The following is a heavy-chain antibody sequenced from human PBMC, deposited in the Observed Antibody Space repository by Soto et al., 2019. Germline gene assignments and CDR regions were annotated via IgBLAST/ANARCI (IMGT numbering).Heavy chain of an antibody. CDR1: GYTFTSYG. J-gene: IGHJ4*02. Sequence: QVHLVQSGAEVEKPGASVKVSCKGSGYTFTSYGITWVRQAPGQGLEWMGWISAHNGNTDYAQKLQGRVTVTRDTSTSTAYMELRSLRSDDTAVYYCARGRYGDYWGQGALVTVSS. V-gene: IGHV1-18*01. CDR3: ARGRYGDY. CDR2: ISAHNGNT. D-gene: IGHD1-1*01.